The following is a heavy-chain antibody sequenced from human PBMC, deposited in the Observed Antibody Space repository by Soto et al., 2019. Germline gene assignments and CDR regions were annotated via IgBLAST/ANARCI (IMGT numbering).Heavy chain of an antibody. CDR3: AKLIADGRSATCHSCDY. D-gene: IGHD2-2*01. V-gene: IGHV3-30*18. J-gene: IGHJ4*02. CDR1: GFTFSSYG. Sequence: QVQLVESGGGVVQPGRSLRLSCAASGFTFSSYGMNWVRQAPGKGLEWVAVLSCGGSNKYYAESVKGRFTISRDNSKNTPYQPMNSQIDEDTAVYYGAKLIADGRSATCHSCDYWGQGTLVTVSS. CDR2: LSCGGSNK.